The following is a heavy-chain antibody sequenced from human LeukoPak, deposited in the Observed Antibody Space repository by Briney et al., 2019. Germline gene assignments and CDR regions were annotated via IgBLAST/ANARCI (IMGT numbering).Heavy chain of an antibody. CDR1: GFTFSSYW. CDR3: ARRGAATNALDI. CDR2: IKSDGSST. J-gene: IGHJ3*02. V-gene: IGHV3-74*01. D-gene: IGHD1-26*01. Sequence: GGSLRLSCAASGFTFSSYWMHWVRQAPGKGLVSVSRIKSDGSSTSYADSVKGRFTISRDNAKNTLYLQMNSLRAEDTAVYYCARRGAATNALDIWGQGTMVTVSS.